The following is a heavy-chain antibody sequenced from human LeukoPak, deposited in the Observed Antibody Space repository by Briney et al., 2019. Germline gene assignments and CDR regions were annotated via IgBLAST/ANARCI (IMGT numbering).Heavy chain of an antibody. Sequence: SETLSLTCTVSGGSISSGDYYWSWIRQPPGKGLEWIGYIYYSGSTYYNPSLKSRVTISVDTSKDQFSLKLSSVTAADTAVYYCARPILPRFDFGVAAPIDDYYYYMDVWGKGTTVTVSS. CDR1: GGSISSGDYY. J-gene: IGHJ6*03. CDR2: IYYSGST. CDR3: ARPILPRFDFGVAAPIDDYYYYMDV. D-gene: IGHD3-3*01. V-gene: IGHV4-30-4*08.